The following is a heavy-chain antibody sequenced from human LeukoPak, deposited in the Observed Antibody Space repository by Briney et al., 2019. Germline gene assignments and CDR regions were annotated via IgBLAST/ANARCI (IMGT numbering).Heavy chain of an antibody. CDR1: GYTLTELS. CDR2: FDPEGGET. Sequence: ASVKVSCKVSGYTLTELSMHWVRQAPGKGLEWMGGFDPEGGETIYAQKFQGRVTMTEDTSTDTAYMELSSLRSEDTAVYYCATSNVGYGLLSFDYWGQGTLVTVSS. V-gene: IGHV1-24*01. D-gene: IGHD5-18*01. CDR3: ATSNVGYGLLSFDY. J-gene: IGHJ4*02.